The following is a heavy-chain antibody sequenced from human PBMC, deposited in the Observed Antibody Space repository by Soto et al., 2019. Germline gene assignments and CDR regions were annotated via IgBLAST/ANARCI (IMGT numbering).Heavy chain of an antibody. D-gene: IGHD5-12*01. V-gene: IGHV1-69*13. CDR2: IIPIFGTA. J-gene: IGHJ4*02. CDR3: ARGVDGYNTIDY. CDR1: GGTFSSYA. Sequence: SVKVSCKASGGTFSSYAISWVRQAPGQGLEWMGGIIPIFGTANYAQKFQGRVTITADESTSIAYMELSSLRSEDTAVYYCARGVDGYNTIDYWGQGTLVTVSS.